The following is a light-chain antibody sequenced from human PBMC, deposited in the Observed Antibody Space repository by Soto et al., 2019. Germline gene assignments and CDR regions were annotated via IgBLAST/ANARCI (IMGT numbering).Light chain of an antibody. Sequence: VLTQSRGTLSLSAGEGATLSCRASQSVSSSYLAWYQQKPGQAPRLLIYGASSRDTGIPDRFSGSGSGTDFTLPISSLQPEDFATMYCQQLRAVGGGTQVE. CDR2: GAS. V-gene: IGKV3-20*01. CDR3: QQLRA. J-gene: IGKJ4*01. CDR1: QSVSSSY.